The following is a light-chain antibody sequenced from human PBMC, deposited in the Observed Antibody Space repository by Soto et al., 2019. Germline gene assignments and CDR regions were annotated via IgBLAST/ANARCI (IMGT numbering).Light chain of an antibody. CDR1: QNVLSN. V-gene: IGKV3-15*01. J-gene: IGKJ5*01. CDR3: QHCGSSPIT. CDR2: GVS. Sequence: EIVMTQSPATLSVSPGERATLTCRASQNVLSNLAWYKQKPGQAPRLLIYGVSTRATGLPARFSGSGSGTDFTLTISRLEPEDFAVYYCQHCGSSPITFGQGARLEI.